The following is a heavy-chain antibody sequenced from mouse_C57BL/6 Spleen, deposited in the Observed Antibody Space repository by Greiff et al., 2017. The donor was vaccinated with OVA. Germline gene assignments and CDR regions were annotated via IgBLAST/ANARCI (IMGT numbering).Heavy chain of an antibody. V-gene: IGHV1-53*01. Sequence: QVQLQQPGTELVKPGASVKLSCKASGYTFTSYWMPWVKQRPGQGLEWIGNINPSNGSTNYNEKFKSKATLTGDKSSSTAYMQLSSLTSEDSAVYYCARGGYYSNSWFAYWGQGTLVTVSA. CDR3: ARGGYYSNSWFAY. CDR1: GYTFTSYW. J-gene: IGHJ3*01. CDR2: INPSNGST. D-gene: IGHD2-5*01.